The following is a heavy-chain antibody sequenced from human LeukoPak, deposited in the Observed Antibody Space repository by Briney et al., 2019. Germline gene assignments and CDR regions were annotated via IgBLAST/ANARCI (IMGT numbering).Heavy chain of an antibody. J-gene: IGHJ4*02. CDR1: GFTFSSYS. D-gene: IGHD5-12*01. V-gene: IGHV3-21*01. Sequence: GGSLRLSCAASGFTFSSYSMNWVRQAPGKGLEWVSSISSSSSYIYYADSVKGRFTISRDNAKSSLYLQMNSLRAEDTAVYYCARVRGYPYYFDYWGQGTLVTVSS. CDR3: ARVRGYPYYFDY. CDR2: ISSSSSYI.